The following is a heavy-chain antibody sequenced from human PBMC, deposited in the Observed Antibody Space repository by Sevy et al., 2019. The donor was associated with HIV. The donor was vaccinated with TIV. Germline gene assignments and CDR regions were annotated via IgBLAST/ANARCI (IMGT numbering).Heavy chain of an antibody. Sequence: SETLSLTCTVSGGSISSGGYYWSWIRQHPGKGLEWIGYIYYSGSTYYNPSLKSRVTISVDTSKNQFSLKLSSVTAADTAVYYCARAGVDIVATSVNWFYPWGQGTLVTVSS. D-gene: IGHD5-12*01. V-gene: IGHV4-31*03. CDR2: IYYSGST. J-gene: IGHJ5*02. CDR3: ARAGVDIVATSVNWFYP. CDR1: GGSISSGGYY.